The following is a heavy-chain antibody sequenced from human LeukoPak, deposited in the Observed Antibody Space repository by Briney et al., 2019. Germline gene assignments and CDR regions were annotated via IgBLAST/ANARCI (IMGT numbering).Heavy chain of an antibody. Sequence: PSETLSLTCTVSGGSISSSSYYWGWIRQPPGKGLEWIGSIYYSGSTYYNPSLKSRVTISVDTSKNQFSLKLSSVTAADTAVYYCARQLGITHFDYWGQGTLVTVSS. CDR1: GGSISSSSYY. CDR2: IYYSGST. J-gene: IGHJ4*02. CDR3: ARQLGITHFDY. V-gene: IGHV4-39*01. D-gene: IGHD7-27*01.